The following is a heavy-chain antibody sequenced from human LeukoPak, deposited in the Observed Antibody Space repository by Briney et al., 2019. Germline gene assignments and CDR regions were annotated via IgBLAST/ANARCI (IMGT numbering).Heavy chain of an antibody. CDR3: ARVQLRYFDWLYDWFDP. J-gene: IGHJ5*02. V-gene: IGHV4-39*07. CDR2: IYYSGST. CDR1: GGSISSSSSY. D-gene: IGHD3-9*01. Sequence: SETLSLTCTVSGGSISSSSSYWGWIRQPPGKGLEWIGSIYYSGSTYYNPSLKSRVTISVDRSKNQFSLKLTSVTAADTAAYYCARVQLRYFDWLYDWFDPWGQGTLVTVSS.